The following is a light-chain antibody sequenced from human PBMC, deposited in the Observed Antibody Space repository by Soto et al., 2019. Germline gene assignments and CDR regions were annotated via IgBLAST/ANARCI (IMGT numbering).Light chain of an antibody. CDR3: LQHNSYPRT. CDR2: KAS. CDR1: QTISSW. J-gene: IGKJ1*01. V-gene: IGKV1-5*03. Sequence: DVQMTQYPSTLSGSVGDRVTITCRASQTISSWLAWYQQKPGKAPKLLIYKASTLKSGVPSRFSGSGSGTEFTLTISSLQPEDFATYYCLQHNSYPRTFGQGTKVDI.